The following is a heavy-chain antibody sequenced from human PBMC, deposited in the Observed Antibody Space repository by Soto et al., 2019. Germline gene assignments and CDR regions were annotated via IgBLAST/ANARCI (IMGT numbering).Heavy chain of an antibody. J-gene: IGHJ5*02. CDR1: GDSISGGQHY. V-gene: IGHV4-39*02. D-gene: IGHD1-26*01. Sequence: PSETLSLTCTVSGDSISGGQHYWGWVRQSPGKGLEWIGSIYYSVATYINPSLRGRLTISSDMPKNQFFLTLSSVTAADTAVYYCARVAIVVLDQRAPRKGRLNWFDPWGQGTLVTVSS. CDR3: ARVAIVVLDQRAPRKGRLNWFDP. CDR2: IYYSVAT.